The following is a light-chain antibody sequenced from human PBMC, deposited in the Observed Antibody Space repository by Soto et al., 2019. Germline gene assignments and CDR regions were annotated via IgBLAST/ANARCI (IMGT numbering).Light chain of an antibody. CDR3: SSYTSSTSLI. J-gene: IGLJ2*01. Sequence: QSVLTQPASVSGSSGQSITISCTGTSSDVGGYNYVSWFQQHPGKAPKLIIYDVSSRPSGVSNRFSGSKSGNTASLTISGLQAEDEANYHCSSYTSSTSLIFGGGTQLTVL. CDR1: SSDVGGYNY. CDR2: DVS. V-gene: IGLV2-14*01.